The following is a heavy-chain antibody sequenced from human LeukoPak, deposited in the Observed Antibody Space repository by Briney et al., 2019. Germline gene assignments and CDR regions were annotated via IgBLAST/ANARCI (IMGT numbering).Heavy chain of an antibody. J-gene: IGHJ4*02. V-gene: IGHV4-59*01. D-gene: IGHD1-26*01. CDR1: GGSISSYY. Sequence: SETLSLTCTVSGGSISSYYWSWIRQPPGKGLEWIGYIYYSGITNYNPSLKSRVTISVDTSKNQFSLKLSSVTAADTAVYYCAGGKSRGSHIDYWGQGTLVTVSS. CDR2: IYYSGIT. CDR3: AGGKSRGSHIDY.